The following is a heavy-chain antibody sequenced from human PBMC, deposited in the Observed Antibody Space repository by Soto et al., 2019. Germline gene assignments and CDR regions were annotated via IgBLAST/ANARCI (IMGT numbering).Heavy chain of an antibody. Sequence: ASVKVSCKASGYTFTSYGISWVRQAPGQGLEWMGWISAYNGNTNYAQKLQGRVTMTTDTTTSTAYMELRSLRSDDTAVYYCERRGGLPWTTVTTKDWFDPWGQGTLVTVSS. J-gene: IGHJ5*02. D-gene: IGHD4-4*01. CDR1: GYTFTSYG. V-gene: IGHV1-18*01. CDR2: ISAYNGNT. CDR3: ERRGGLPWTTVTTKDWFDP.